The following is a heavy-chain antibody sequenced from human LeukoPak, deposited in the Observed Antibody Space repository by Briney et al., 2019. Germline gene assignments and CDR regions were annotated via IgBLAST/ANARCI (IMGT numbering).Heavy chain of an antibody. CDR2: IYYSGST. CDR1: GGSISSSSYY. CDR3: ARNYDSSGYYGY. J-gene: IGHJ4*02. Sequence: SETLSLTCTVSGGSISSSSYYWGWIRQPPGKGLERIGSIYYSGSTYYNPSLKSRVTISVDTSKNQFSLKLSSVTAADTAVYYCARNYDSSGYYGYWGQGTLVTVSS. V-gene: IGHV4-39*01. D-gene: IGHD3-22*01.